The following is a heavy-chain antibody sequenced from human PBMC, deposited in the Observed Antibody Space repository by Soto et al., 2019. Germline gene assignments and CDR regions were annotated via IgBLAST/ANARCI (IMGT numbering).Heavy chain of an antibody. V-gene: IGHV4-59*01. CDR2: IYYSGST. Sequence: PSETLSLTCTVSGGSISSWYWSWIRQPPGKGLEWIGYIYYSGSTNYNPSLKSRVTISVDTSKNQFSLKLSSVTAADTAVYYCARDPGSGSYYGWFDPWGQGTRVTVSS. J-gene: IGHJ5*02. CDR3: ARDPGSGSYYGWFDP. D-gene: IGHD3-10*01. CDR1: GGSISSWY.